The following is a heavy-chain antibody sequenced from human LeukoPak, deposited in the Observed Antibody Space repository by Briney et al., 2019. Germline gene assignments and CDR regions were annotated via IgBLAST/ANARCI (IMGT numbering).Heavy chain of an antibody. V-gene: IGHV4-59*01. D-gene: IGHD5-18*01. CDR2: IYYSGST. J-gene: IGHJ4*02. CDR1: GGSISSYY. Sequence: SETLSLTCTVSGGSISSYYWSWIRQPPGKGPEWIGYIYYSGSTNYNPSLKSRVTISVDTSKNQFSLKLSSVTAADTAVYYCARSPRGYSYGYYFDYWGQGTLVTVSS. CDR3: ARSPRGYSYGYYFDY.